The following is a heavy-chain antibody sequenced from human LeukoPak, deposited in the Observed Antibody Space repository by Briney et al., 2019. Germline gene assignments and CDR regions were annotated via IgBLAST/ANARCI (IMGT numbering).Heavy chain of an antibody. V-gene: IGHV4-59*01. CDR1: GDSISNYY. CDR2: IYYTGST. J-gene: IGHJ4*02. CDR3: ARTAKGRGYYYDSSGYIGGFDY. Sequence: PSETLSLTCTVSGDSISNYYWTWIRQPPGKGLEWIGYIYYTGSTNYNPSLKSRVTISVDTSKNQFSLKLSSVTAADTAVYYCARTAKGRGYYYDSSGYIGGFDYWGQGTLVTVSS. D-gene: IGHD3-22*01.